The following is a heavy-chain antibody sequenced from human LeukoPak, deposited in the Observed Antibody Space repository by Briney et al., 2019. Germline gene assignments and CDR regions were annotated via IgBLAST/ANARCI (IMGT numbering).Heavy chain of an antibody. CDR3: ATAKREIVVVPAAITSYFDY. CDR1: GYTLTELS. J-gene: IGHJ4*02. D-gene: IGHD2-2*02. V-gene: IGHV1-24*01. CDR2: FDPEDGET. Sequence: ASVKVSCKVSGYTLTELSMHWVRQAPGKGLEWMGGFDPEDGETIYAQKFQGRVTMTEDTSTDTAYMELSSLRSEDTAVYYCATAKREIVVVPAAITSYFDYWGQGTLVTVSS.